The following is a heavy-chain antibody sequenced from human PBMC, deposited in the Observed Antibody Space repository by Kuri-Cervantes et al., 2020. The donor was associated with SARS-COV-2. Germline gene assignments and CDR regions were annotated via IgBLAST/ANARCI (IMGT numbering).Heavy chain of an antibody. CDR2: ISGSGGST. D-gene: IGHD6-13*01. V-gene: IGHV3-23*01. CDR3: ARVRSWDEYFDY. CDR1: GFTFSSYA. Sequence: GESLKISCAASGFTFSSYAMSWVRQAPGKGLEWVSAISGSGGSTYYADSVKGRFTISRDNAKNSLYLQMNSLRAEDTAVYCCARVRSWDEYFDYWGQGTLVTVSS. J-gene: IGHJ4*02.